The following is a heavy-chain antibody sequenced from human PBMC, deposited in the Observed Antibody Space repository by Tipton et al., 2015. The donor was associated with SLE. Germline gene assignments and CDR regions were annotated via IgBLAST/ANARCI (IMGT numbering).Heavy chain of an antibody. J-gene: IGHJ4*02. CDR2: LDYSGST. CDR1: GGSIRSSTYY. D-gene: IGHD3-22*01. V-gene: IGHV4-39*07. Sequence: LSLTCTVSGGSIRSSTYYWGWIRQPPGKGLEWIGSLDYSGSTYYNPSLKSRINISVDTSKNQFSLKLSSVTAADTAVYYCARAVGDTSGYLDHWGLGTLVTVSS. CDR3: ARAVGDTSGYLDH.